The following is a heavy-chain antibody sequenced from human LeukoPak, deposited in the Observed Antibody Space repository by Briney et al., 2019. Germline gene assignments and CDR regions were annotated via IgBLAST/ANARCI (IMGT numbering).Heavy chain of an antibody. Sequence: PGGSLRLSCAASGFTFNNYWIHWVRQAPGKGLVWVSSTSTDGSTTVYGDSVKGRFTISRDNGKNTLDLQMNSLRPEDTAVYYCAKGLGGRSGWYWGGFDYWGQGALVTVSS. CDR3: AKGLGGRSGWYWGGFDY. CDR2: TSTDGSTT. J-gene: IGHJ4*02. V-gene: IGHV3-74*01. D-gene: IGHD6-19*01. CDR1: GFTFNNYW.